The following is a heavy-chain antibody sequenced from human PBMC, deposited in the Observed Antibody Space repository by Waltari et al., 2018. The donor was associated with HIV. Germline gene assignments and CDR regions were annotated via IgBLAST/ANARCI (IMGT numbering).Heavy chain of an antibody. CDR3: ARLDFWLKYYFDY. Sequence: EVHLLESGGGLVQPGGSLRLSCAASGFSFSPFAMSWVRQAPGEGLEWFSGINDGGFGTYYADSVKGRFTISRDNSKNTLFLEMNSLRAEDTAVYYCARLDFWLKYYFDYWGQGTLVTVSS. D-gene: IGHD3-3*01. CDR1: GFSFSPFA. J-gene: IGHJ4*02. V-gene: IGHV3-23*01. CDR2: INDGGFGT.